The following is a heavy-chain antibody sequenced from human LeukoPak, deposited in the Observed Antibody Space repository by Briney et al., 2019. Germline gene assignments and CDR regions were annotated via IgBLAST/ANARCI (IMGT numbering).Heavy chain of an antibody. J-gene: IGHJ4*02. V-gene: IGHV3-66*01. CDR2: IYSGGST. CDR1: GFTFSSYA. Sequence: GGSLRLSCEASGFTFSSYAMGWVRQAPGKGLEWVSVIYSGGSTYYADSVKGRFTISRDNSKNTLYLQMNSLRAEDTAVYYCARDPYYGSGYDYWGQGTLVTVSS. CDR3: ARDPYYGSGYDY. D-gene: IGHD3-10*01.